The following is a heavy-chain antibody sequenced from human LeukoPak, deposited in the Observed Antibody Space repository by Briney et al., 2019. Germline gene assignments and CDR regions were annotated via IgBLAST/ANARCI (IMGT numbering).Heavy chain of an antibody. CDR3: ASPLIAEDAFDI. J-gene: IGHJ3*02. D-gene: IGHD3-16*01. Sequence: GASVKVSCKTSGYTFSSHSMNWVRQAPGQGLEWMGGIIPIFGTANYAQKFQGRVTITADESTSTAYMELSSLRSEDTAVYYCASPLIAEDAFDIWGQGTMVTVSS. CDR2: IIPIFGTA. V-gene: IGHV1-69*13. CDR1: GYTFSSHS.